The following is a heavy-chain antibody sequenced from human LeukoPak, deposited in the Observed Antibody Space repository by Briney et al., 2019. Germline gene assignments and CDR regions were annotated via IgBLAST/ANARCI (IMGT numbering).Heavy chain of an antibody. D-gene: IGHD3-16*01. CDR1: GFTFRNHN. J-gene: IGHJ4*02. CDR2: ISSSGSFR. Sequence: GGSLRLSCGASGFTFRNHNMNWVRQVPGKGLEWVSYISSSGSFRYYADSVKGRFTISRDNSKNTLFLETNSLRVEDTAVYYCAKGRGFRVWDPWDNWGQGTLITVSS. CDR3: AKGRGFRVWDPWDN. V-gene: IGHV3-23*01.